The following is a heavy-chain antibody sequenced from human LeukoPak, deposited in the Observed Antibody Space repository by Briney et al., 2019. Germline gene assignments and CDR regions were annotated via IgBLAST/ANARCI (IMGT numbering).Heavy chain of an antibody. Sequence: SETLSLTCTVSGGSISAYYWSWIRQPPGKGPEWIGNLYYSGSTDYNPSLKSRVTISVDTSKNQFSLKLSSVTAADTAVYYCARHRAYSSSSPFDYWGQGTLVTVSS. CDR2: LYYSGST. V-gene: IGHV4-59*08. J-gene: IGHJ4*02. CDR3: ARHRAYSSSSPFDY. D-gene: IGHD6-6*01. CDR1: GGSISAYY.